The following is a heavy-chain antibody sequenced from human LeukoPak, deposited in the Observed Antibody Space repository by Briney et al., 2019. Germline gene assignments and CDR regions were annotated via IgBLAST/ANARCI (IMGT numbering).Heavy chain of an antibody. J-gene: IGHJ4*02. CDR1: GASISSGPYY. CDR2: IYPRGST. V-gene: IGHV4-30-2*01. D-gene: IGHD7-27*01. CDR3: ARFSPRAMGNYLDF. Sequence: SETLSLTCTVSGASISSGPYYWSWIRQPPGKGLEWIGYIYPRGSTYYNPSLKSRVILSLDKSANQFSLNLSSVTAADTAVYYCARFSPRAMGNYLDFWGQGTLVTVSS.